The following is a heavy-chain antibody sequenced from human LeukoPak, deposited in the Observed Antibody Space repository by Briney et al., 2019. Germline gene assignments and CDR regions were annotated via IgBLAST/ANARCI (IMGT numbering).Heavy chain of an antibody. J-gene: IGHJ5*02. D-gene: IGHD5-12*01. V-gene: IGHV4-59*11. CDR1: GGSISSHY. Sequence: SETLSLTCTVSGGSISSHYWSWTRQPPGKGLEWIGYIYYSGSTNYNPSLKSRVTISVDTSKNQFSLKLSSVTAADTAVYYCARASWLKGPWGQGTLVTVSS. CDR3: ARASWLKGP. CDR2: IYYSGST.